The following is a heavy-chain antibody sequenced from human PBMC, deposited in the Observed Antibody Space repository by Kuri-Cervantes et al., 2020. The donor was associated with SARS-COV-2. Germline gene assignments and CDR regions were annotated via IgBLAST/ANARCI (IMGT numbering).Heavy chain of an antibody. CDR1: GFTFSRYA. J-gene: IGHJ6*03. CDR3: AKDLKNYYYYMDV. CDR2: ISYDGSNK. V-gene: IGHV3-30-3*01. Sequence: GGSLRLSCAGSGFTFSRYAIHCVRQAPGKGLEWVAVISYDGSNKYYADSVKGRFTISRDNSKNTLYLQINSLRAEDTAVYYCAKDLKNYYYYMDVWGKGTTVTVSS.